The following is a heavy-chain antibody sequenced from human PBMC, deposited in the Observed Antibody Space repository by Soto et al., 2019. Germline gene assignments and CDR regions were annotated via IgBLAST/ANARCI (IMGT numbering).Heavy chain of an antibody. Sequence: GEYLNLSCTGVGYSFTIDWMGWVRPLPGKGLEWMGIIYPGDSDTRYSPSFQGQVTISADKSISTVYLQWSSLKASDTAIYYCARGYCTTTICDPWFDPWGQGTLVNVSS. CDR1: GYSFTIDW. V-gene: IGHV5-51*01. J-gene: IGHJ5*02. CDR2: IYPGDSDT. D-gene: IGHD2-2*01. CDR3: ARGYCTTTICDPWFDP.